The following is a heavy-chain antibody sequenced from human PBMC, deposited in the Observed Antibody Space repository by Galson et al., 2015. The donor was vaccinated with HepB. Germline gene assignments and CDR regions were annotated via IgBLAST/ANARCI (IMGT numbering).Heavy chain of an antibody. D-gene: IGHD5-18*01. CDR2: IYDSGNT. V-gene: IGHV4-59*12. CDR3: ARASPGYAYGTGDAFDI. Sequence: LRLSCAASGFTFSTYWMSWVRQAPGKGLEWIGYIYDSGNTYYNPSLKSRVSISLDTSKKQFSLNLRSVTAADTAAYYCARASPGYAYGTGDAFDIWGQGTLVTVSA. CDR1: GFTFSTYW. J-gene: IGHJ3*02.